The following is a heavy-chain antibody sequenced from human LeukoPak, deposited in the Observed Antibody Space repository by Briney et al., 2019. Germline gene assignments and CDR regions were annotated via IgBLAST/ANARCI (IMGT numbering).Heavy chain of an antibody. CDR3: AKELAAAGNPAYDY. Sequence: EGSLRLSCAASGFTLSNYAMSWVRQAPGKGLEWVSGIGGDGIFYAESVRGRFTISRDNSKDTLYLQMNGLRGDDTALYYCAKELAAAGNPAYDYWGQGILVTVCS. D-gene: IGHD6-13*01. V-gene: IGHV3-23*01. CDR2: IGGDGI. CDR1: GFTLSNYA. J-gene: IGHJ4*01.